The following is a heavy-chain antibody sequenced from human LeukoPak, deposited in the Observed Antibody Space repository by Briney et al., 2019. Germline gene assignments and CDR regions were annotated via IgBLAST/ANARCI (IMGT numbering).Heavy chain of an antibody. CDR3: ARAEAGGAFDI. J-gene: IGHJ3*02. CDR1: GFTFSSYG. V-gene: IGHV3-33*01. Sequence: GGSPRLSCAASGFTFSSYGMHWVRQAPGKGLEWVAVIWYDGSNKYYADSVKGRFTISRDNSKNTLYLQMNSLRAEDTAVYYCARAEAGGAFDIWGQGTMVTVSS. CDR2: IWYDGSNK. D-gene: IGHD1-26*01.